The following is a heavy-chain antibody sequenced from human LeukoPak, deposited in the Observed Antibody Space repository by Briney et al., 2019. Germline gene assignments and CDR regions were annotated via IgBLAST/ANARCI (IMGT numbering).Heavy chain of an antibody. J-gene: IGHJ3*02. Sequence: GGSLRLSCAASGFTFSSYEMNWVRQAPRKGLHWVSYIRSSGNTIYYADSVKGIFTISRDNSKNTLYLQMNSLRAEDTAVYYCARDIGDYDSSGYYWGAFDIWGQGTMVSVSS. V-gene: IGHV3-48*03. CDR3: ARDIGDYDSSGYYWGAFDI. CDR2: IRSSGNTI. D-gene: IGHD3-22*01. CDR1: GFTFSSYE.